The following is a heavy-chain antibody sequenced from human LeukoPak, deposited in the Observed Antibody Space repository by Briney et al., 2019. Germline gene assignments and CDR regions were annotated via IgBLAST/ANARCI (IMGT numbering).Heavy chain of an antibody. J-gene: IGHJ4*02. CDR3: ARDPGPDGFDY. CDR1: GGSISSYY. V-gene: IGHV4-59*12. Sequence: PSETLSLTCTVSGGSISSYYWSWIRQPPGKGLEWIGYIYYSGSTYYNPSLKSRVTISVDTSKNQFSLKLSSVTAADTAVYYCARDPGPDGFDYWGQGTLVTVSS. CDR2: IYYSGST. D-gene: IGHD1-1*01.